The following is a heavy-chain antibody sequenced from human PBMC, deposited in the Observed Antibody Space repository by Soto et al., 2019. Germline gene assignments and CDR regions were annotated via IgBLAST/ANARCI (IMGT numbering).Heavy chain of an antibody. Sequence: GGSLRLSCAASGFTFSSYGMHWVRQAPGKGLEWVAVIWYDGSNKYYADSVKGRFTISRDNSKNTLYLQMNSLRAEDTAVYYCAREFGAANFDHWGQGTLVTVSS. V-gene: IGHV3-33*01. CDR3: AREFGAANFDH. J-gene: IGHJ4*02. CDR1: GFTFSSYG. CDR2: IWYDGSNK. D-gene: IGHD3-3*01.